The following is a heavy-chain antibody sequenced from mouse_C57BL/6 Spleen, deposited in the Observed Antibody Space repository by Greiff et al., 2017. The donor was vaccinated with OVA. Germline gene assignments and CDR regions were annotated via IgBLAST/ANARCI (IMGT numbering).Heavy chain of an antibody. CDR3: TRDWEDYAMDY. CDR1: GFTFSDAW. CDR2: IRNKANNHAT. J-gene: IGHJ4*01. D-gene: IGHD4-1*01. Sequence: EVQGVESGGGLVQPGGSLKLSCAASGFTFSDAWMDWVRQSPEKGLEWVAEIRNKANNHATYYAESVKGRFTISRDDSKSSVYLQMNSLRAEDTGIYYCTRDWEDYAMDYWGQGTSVTVSS. V-gene: IGHV6-6*01.